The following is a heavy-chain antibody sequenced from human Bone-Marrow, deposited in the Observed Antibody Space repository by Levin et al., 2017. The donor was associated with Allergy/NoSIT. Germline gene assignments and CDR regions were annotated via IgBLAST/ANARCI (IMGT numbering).Heavy chain of an antibody. CDR1: GFTFSSYG. J-gene: IGHJ5*02. D-gene: IGHD3-10*01. Sequence: GESLKISCAASGFTFSSYGMHWVRQAPGKGLEWVAVISYDGSNKYYADSVKGRFTISRDNSKNTLYLQMNSLRAEDTAVYYCAKNGLLWFGELNWFDPWGQGTLVTVSS. CDR3: AKNGLLWFGELNWFDP. CDR2: ISYDGSNK. V-gene: IGHV3-30*18.